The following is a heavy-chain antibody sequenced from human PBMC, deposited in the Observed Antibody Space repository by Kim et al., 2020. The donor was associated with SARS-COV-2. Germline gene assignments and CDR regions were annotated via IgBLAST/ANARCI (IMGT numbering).Heavy chain of an antibody. CDR2: INPNSGGT. Sequence: ASVKVSCKASGYTFTGYYMHWVRQAPGQGLEWMGRINPNSGGTNYAQKFQGRVTMTRDTSISTAYMELSRLRSDDTAVYYCASHLGGGVTPYYYYYYMDVWGKGTTVTVSS. J-gene: IGHJ6*03. V-gene: IGHV1-2*06. CDR1: GYTFTGYY. D-gene: IGHD3-16*01. CDR3: ASHLGGGVTPYYYYYYMDV.